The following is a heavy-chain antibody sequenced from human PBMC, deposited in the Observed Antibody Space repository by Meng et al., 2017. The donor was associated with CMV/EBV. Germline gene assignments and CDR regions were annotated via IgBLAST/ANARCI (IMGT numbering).Heavy chain of an antibody. CDR1: GFSLSTSGVG. V-gene: IGHV2-5*02. D-gene: IGHD6-13*01. J-gene: IGHJ4*02. CDR3: ARIAAAGRFDY. Sequence: QLHLKDSGPTLLKPTQSLTLTCTFSGFSLSTSGVGVGWIRQPPGKALEWLALIYWDDDKRYSPSLKSRLTITKDTSKNQVVLTMTNMDPVDTATYYCARIAAAGRFDYWGQGTLVTVSS. CDR2: IYWDDDK.